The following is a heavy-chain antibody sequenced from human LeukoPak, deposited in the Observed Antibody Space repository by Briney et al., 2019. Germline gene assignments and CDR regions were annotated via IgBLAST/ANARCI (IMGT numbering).Heavy chain of an antibody. CDR3: AKMKGHPLPKYYMDV. J-gene: IGHJ6*01. CDR2: ISGSGDNT. D-gene: IGHD1-26*01. Sequence: GGSLRLSCAVSGFTFSGFAMSWVRRTPGKGLEWVSGISGSGDNTLYADSVKGRSTISRDNSKNTLYLEMNSLRAEDTAIYYCAKMKGHPLPKYYMDVWGQGTTVTVSS. V-gene: IGHV3-23*01. CDR1: GFTFSGFA.